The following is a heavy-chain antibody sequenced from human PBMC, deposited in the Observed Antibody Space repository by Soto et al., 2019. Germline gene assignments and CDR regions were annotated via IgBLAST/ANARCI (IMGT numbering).Heavy chain of an antibody. V-gene: IGHV3-30*18. J-gene: IGHJ6*02. D-gene: IGHD1-1*01. CDR2: ILYDGSNE. CDR1: GFTFSNYG. Sequence: QVQLVESGGGVVQPGTSLRLSCAASGFTFSNYGMHWVRQTPGKGLEWVALILYDGSNEYYADSVKGRFTISRDNSKNTLYLQVSSLRAEDTAVYYCAKSRDAYNFYFYDGMDVWGQGTSVTVSS. CDR3: AKSRDAYNFYFYDGMDV.